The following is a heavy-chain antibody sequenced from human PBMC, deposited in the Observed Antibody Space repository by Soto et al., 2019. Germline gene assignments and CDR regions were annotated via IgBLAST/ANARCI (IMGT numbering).Heavy chain of an antibody. CDR3: ARARKMYSGYHSPFDY. J-gene: IGHJ4*02. Sequence: PSETLSLTCAVYGGSFSGYYWSWIRQPPGKGLEWIGEINHSGSTNYNPSLKSRVTISVDTSKNQFSLKLSSVTAADTAVYYCARARKMYSGYHSPFDYWGQGTLVTVSS. CDR2: INHSGST. V-gene: IGHV4-34*01. CDR1: GGSFSGYY. D-gene: IGHD5-12*01.